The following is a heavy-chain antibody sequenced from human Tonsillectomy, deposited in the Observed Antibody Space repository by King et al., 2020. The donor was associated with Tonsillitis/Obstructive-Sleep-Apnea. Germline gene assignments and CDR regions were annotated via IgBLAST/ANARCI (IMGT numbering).Heavy chain of an antibody. Sequence: QLQESGPGLVKPSETLSLTCTVSGGSISSSSYYWGWIRQPPGKGLEWIGSIYYSGSTNYNPSLKSRVTISVDTSKKQFSRKLSSVTAADTAVYYCASIVVVPAAPEYNWLDPWGQGTLVTVSS. CDR1: GGSISSSSYY. CDR3: ASIVVVPAAPEYNWLDP. J-gene: IGHJ5*02. V-gene: IGHV4-39*01. D-gene: IGHD2-2*01. CDR2: IYYSGST.